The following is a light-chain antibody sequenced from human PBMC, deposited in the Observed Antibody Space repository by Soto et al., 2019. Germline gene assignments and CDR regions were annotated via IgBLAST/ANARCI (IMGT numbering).Light chain of an antibody. J-gene: IGKJ2*01. CDR2: GAS. Sequence: EIVRTQSPATLSESPGERATLSCRASQSVSSNLAWYQQKPGQAPRLLIYGASNRATGIPDRFSGSGSGTDFTLTISSLQPDDFATYYCQQYNSYSYTFGQGTKVDIK. V-gene: IGKV3D-15*01. CDR1: QSVSSN. CDR3: QQYNSYSYT.